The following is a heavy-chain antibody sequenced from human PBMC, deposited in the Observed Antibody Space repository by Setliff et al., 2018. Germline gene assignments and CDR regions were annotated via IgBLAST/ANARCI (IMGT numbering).Heavy chain of an antibody. J-gene: IGHJ6*02. CDR2: ISTSGNT. CDR3: ARDQWVRSPPLYFSCSMDV. Sequence: KTSETLSLTCTVSGGSIINSYYWSWIRQPAGKGLEWIGRISTSGNTNYNPSLKSRVTVSLDTSKNQFSLKLTSMTAADTAVYYCARDQWVRSPPLYFSCSMDVWGQGTTVTVSS. D-gene: IGHD5-12*01. V-gene: IGHV4-4*07. CDR1: GGSIINSYY.